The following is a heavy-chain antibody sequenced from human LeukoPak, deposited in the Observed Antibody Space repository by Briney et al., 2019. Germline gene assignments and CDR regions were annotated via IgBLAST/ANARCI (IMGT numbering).Heavy chain of an antibody. CDR3: AKDARGYCSSTSCSPFDY. CDR1: GFTFSSYG. V-gene: IGHV3-30*18. D-gene: IGHD2-2*01. CDR2: ISYDGSNK. Sequence: GGSLRLSCAASGFTFSSYGMHWVRQAPGKGLEWVAVISYDGSNKYYADSVKGRFTISRDNSKNTLYLQMNSLRAEDTAVYYCAKDARGYCSSTSCSPFDYWGQGTLVTVSS. J-gene: IGHJ4*02.